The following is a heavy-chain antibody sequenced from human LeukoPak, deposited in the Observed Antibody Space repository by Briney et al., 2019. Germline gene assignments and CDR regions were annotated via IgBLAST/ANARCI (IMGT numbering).Heavy chain of an antibody. D-gene: IGHD1-26*01. CDR1: GFTFSDYY. V-gene: IGHV3-11*01. J-gene: IGHJ3*02. CDR3: ARGLLRTNAFDI. Sequence: PGGSLRLSCAASGFTFSDYYMSWIRQAPGKGREWVSYISSSGSTIYYADSVKGRFTISRDTAKNSLYLQMNSLRAEDTAVYYCARGLLRTNAFDIWGQGKMVTVSS. CDR2: ISSSGSTI.